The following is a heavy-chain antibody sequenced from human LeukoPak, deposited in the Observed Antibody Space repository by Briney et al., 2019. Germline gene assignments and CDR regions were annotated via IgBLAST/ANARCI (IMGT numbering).Heavy chain of an antibody. Sequence: GGSLRLSCAASGFSFEDYDMHWVRQVPGKGLEWVSGISWNSDKIGYGDSVEGRFTISRDNAKNSLYLQMNSLRAEDTALYYCAKDIEATMTRGVQADYWGQGTLVTVSS. V-gene: IGHV3-9*01. D-gene: IGHD3-10*01. J-gene: IGHJ4*02. CDR1: GFSFEDYD. CDR2: ISWNSDKI. CDR3: AKDIEATMTRGVQADY.